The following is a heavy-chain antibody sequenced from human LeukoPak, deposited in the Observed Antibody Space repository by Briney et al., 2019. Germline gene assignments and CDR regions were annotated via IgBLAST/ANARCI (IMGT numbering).Heavy chain of an antibody. CDR1: GGSISSYY. Sequence: SETLSLTCTVSGGSISSYYWSWIRQPAGKGLEWIGRIYTSGSTNYNPSLKSRVTMSVDTSKNQFSLKLSSVTAADTAVYYCARARSRSSSWLRGDAFDIWGQGTMVTVSS. CDR2: IYTSGST. D-gene: IGHD6-13*01. J-gene: IGHJ3*02. CDR3: ARARSRSSSWLRGDAFDI. V-gene: IGHV4-4*07.